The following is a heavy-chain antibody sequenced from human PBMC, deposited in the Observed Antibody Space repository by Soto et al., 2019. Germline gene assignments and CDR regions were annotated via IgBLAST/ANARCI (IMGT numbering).Heavy chain of an antibody. D-gene: IGHD5-18*01. Sequence: EVQLVETGGGLIQPGGSLSLSCAASGFTVTSNYMNWVRQAPGKGLESVSIIYSSGTTYYADSVKGRFTISRDKSKNTVYLQMRNLRAEDTAIYYCARVDTYDYYYAMDVWGQGTTVTVSS. CDR2: IYSSGTT. V-gene: IGHV3-53*02. CDR1: GFTVTSNY. CDR3: ARVDTYDYYYAMDV. J-gene: IGHJ6*02.